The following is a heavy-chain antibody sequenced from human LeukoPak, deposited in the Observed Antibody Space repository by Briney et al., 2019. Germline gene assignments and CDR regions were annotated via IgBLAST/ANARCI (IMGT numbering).Heavy chain of an antibody. CDR1: DGSISSSNYY. J-gene: IGHJ5*02. V-gene: IGHV4-39*01. D-gene: IGHD1-14*01. CDR3: ARLNKPGWFDP. Sequence: SETLSLTCTVSDGSISSSNYYWAWIRQPPGKGLEWIANIFYTGNTYYNPSLKSRVTISLDTSKNQFSLRLNSVTATDTAVYYCARLNKPGWFDPWGQGTLVTVSS. CDR2: IFYTGNT.